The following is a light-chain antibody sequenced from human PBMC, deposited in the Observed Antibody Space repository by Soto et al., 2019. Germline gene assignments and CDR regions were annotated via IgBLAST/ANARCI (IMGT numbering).Light chain of an antibody. J-gene: IGKJ1*01. Sequence: EIVLTQSPGTLSLSPGERATLSCRASQSVSSSYLAWYQQKPGQAPRLLIYGASSRATGIPDRFSGSGSGTDSTLTISRLEPEDFSVYYCQQYGSSPLGFGQGTKVEIK. CDR3: QQYGSSPLG. CDR1: QSVSSSY. V-gene: IGKV3-20*01. CDR2: GAS.